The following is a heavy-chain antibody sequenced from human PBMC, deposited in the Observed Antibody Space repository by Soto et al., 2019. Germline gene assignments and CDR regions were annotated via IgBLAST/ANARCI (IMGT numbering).Heavy chain of an antibody. J-gene: IGHJ4*02. V-gene: IGHV3-11*05. D-gene: IGHD5-12*01. Sequence: QVQLVESGGGLVKPGGSLRLSCAASGFTFSDYYMSWIRQAPGKGLEWVSYISSSSSYTNYADSVKGRFTISRDNAKNSLELQMNSLRADDTAVYYCARDHHRYSGYDYVDYWGQGTLVTVSS. CDR2: ISSSSSYT. CDR1: GFTFSDYY. CDR3: ARDHHRYSGYDYVDY.